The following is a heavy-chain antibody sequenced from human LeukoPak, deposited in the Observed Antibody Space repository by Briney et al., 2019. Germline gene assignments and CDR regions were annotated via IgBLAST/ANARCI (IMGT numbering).Heavy chain of an antibody. D-gene: IGHD3-16*01. V-gene: IGHV3-30*02. Sequence: PGGSLRLSCAASGFTFSSYGMHWVRQAPGKGLEWVAFIRYHGSNKYYADSVKGRFTISRDNSKNTLYLQMNSLRAEDTAVYYCAKLGDPWLAQGYFDYWGQGTLVTVSS. J-gene: IGHJ4*02. CDR2: IRYHGSNK. CDR3: AKLGDPWLAQGYFDY. CDR1: GFTFSSYG.